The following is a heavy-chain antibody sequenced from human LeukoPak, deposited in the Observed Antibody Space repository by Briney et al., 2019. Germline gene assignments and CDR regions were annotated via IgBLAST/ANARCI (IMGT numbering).Heavy chain of an antibody. J-gene: IGHJ4*02. V-gene: IGHV3-11*01. Sequence: GSLRLSCAASGFTFSDYYMSWIRQAPGKGLEWVSYISSSGSTIYYADSVKGRFTISRDNAKNSLYLQMNSLRAEDTAVYYCAKVGEQWLTNYFDYWGQGTLVTVSS. CDR1: GFTFSDYY. CDR3: AKVGEQWLTNYFDY. CDR2: ISSSGSTI. D-gene: IGHD3-22*01.